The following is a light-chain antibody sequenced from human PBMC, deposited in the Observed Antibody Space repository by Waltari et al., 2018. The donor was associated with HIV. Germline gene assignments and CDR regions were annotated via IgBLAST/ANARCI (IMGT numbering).Light chain of an antibody. V-gene: IGKV2-28*01. Sequence: DIVMTQSPLSLPVTPGEPASISCRSSQSLLHSNGYNYLDWYLQKPGQSPQLLIYLGSNRVSGVPDRFSGSGSGTDFTLKISRVEAEDVGVYYCMQALQTLGTFGQGTKLEIK. J-gene: IGKJ2*02. CDR3: MQALQTLGT. CDR1: QSLLHSNGYNY. CDR2: LGS.